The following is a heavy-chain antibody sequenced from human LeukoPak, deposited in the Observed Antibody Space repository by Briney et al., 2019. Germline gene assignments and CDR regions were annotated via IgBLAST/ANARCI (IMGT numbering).Heavy chain of an antibody. CDR3: ARSPYGGYGDN. CDR2: INSDGGST. Sequence: PGGSLRLSCAASGFTFSSYWMHWVRQPPGKGLLWVSRINSDGGSTTYADSVKGRFTISRDNARNTLYLQMNSLRAEDTAVYYCARSPYGGYGDNWGQGTLVTVSS. CDR1: GFTFSSYW. V-gene: IGHV3-74*01. J-gene: IGHJ4*02. D-gene: IGHD4-17*01.